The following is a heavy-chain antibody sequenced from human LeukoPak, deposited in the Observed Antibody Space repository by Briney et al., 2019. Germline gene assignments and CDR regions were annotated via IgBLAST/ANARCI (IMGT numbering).Heavy chain of an antibody. V-gene: IGHV4-4*07. CDR3: AIGSPAMVQLDY. D-gene: IGHD1-1*01. Sequence: SETLSLTCTVSGGSISSYYWSWIRQPAGKGLEWIGRIYTSGSTNYNPSLKSRVTMSVDTSKNQFSLKLSSVTAADTAVYYCAIGSPAMVQLDYWGQGTLVTVSS. J-gene: IGHJ4*02. CDR1: GGSISSYY. CDR2: IYTSGST.